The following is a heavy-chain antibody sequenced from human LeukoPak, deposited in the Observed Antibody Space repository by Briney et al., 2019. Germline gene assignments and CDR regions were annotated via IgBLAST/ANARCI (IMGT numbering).Heavy chain of an antibody. CDR2: IYPGDSDT. D-gene: IGHD6-13*01. CDR1: GYSFTSYW. J-gene: IGHJ4*02. CDR3: ASLIAAAGTLPEYFDY. Sequence: GEALKISCKGSGYSFTSYWIGWVRQMPGKGLELMGIIYPGDSDTRYSPSFQGQVTISADKSISTAYLRWRSLKASETAMYSCASLIAAAGTLPEYFDYWGQGTLVTVS. V-gene: IGHV5-51*01.